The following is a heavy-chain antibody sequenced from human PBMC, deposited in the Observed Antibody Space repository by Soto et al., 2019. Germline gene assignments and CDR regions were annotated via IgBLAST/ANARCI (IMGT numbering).Heavy chain of an antibody. CDR1: GASVSNSNW. Sequence: SETLSLTCAVSGASVSNSNWWNWVRQPPGKGLEWIGEFFHSGSNNDNPSLKGRVTMSVDKSKNQLSLTLTSVTAADSAVYYCAASLNNYYFGMDVWCQGFTVTV. CDR2: FFHSGSN. V-gene: IGHV4-4*02. J-gene: IGHJ6*02. CDR3: AASLNNYYFGMDV.